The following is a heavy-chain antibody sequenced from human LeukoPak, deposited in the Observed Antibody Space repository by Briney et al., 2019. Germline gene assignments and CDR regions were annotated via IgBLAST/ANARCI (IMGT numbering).Heavy chain of an antibody. CDR2: IKQDGSEK. CDR3: AREVGVPAVDFDY. V-gene: IGHV3-7*01. J-gene: IGHJ4*02. D-gene: IGHD2-2*01. Sequence: PGGSLRLSCAASGFTFSSYWMSWVRQAPGKGLEWVANIKQDGSEKYYVDSVKGRSTISRDNAKNSLYLQMNSLRAEDTAVYYCAREVGVPAVDFDYWGQGTLVTVSS. CDR1: GFTFSSYW.